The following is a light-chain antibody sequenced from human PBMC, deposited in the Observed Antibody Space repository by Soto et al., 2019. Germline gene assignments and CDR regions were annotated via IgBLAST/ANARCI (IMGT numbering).Light chain of an antibody. CDR2: EVN. V-gene: IGLV2-14*01. Sequence: QSALTQPASVSGSPGQSITISCTGTSSDVGGYNYVSWNQQHPGTAPRLIIYEVNSRPSGVSDRFSGSKSGNTASLTISGLQAEDEADYYCSSYSSSSTLVFGGGTKLTVL. CDR3: SSYSSSSTLV. CDR1: SSDVGGYNY. J-gene: IGLJ2*01.